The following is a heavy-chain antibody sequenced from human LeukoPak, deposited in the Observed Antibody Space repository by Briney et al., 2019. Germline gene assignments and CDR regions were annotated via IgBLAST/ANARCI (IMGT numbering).Heavy chain of an antibody. V-gene: IGHV1-18*01. CDR1: GYTFTSYG. Sequence: ASVKVSSKASGYTFTSYGISWVRQAPGQGLEWMGWISAYNGNTNYAQKLQGRVTMTTDTSTSTAYMELRSLRSDDTAVYYCARVSRGSYRYYFDYWGQGTLVTVSS. J-gene: IGHJ4*02. D-gene: IGHD1-26*01. CDR3: ARVSRGSYRYYFDY. CDR2: ISAYNGNT.